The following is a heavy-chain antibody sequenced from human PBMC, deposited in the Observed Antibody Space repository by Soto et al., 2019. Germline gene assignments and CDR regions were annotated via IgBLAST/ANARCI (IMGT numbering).Heavy chain of an antibody. D-gene: IGHD3-16*01. J-gene: IGHJ4*02. CDR2: ISATGGGT. CDR1: GFKFSNYA. V-gene: IGHV3-23*01. CDR3: AKDRRAGGNSAFYFDF. Sequence: GGSLRLSCAASGFKFSNYAMSWVRQAPGRGLEWVSLISATGGGTYYADSVKGRFTISRDNSHNTLYLQVHSLTAEDTAVYYCAKDRRAGGNSAFYFDFWGQGAQVTVSS.